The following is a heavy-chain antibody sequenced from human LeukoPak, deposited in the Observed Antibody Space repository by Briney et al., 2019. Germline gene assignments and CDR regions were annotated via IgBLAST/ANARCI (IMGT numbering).Heavy chain of an antibody. CDR3: ARDRWPSGSTHLDY. CDR2: INPNSGGT. D-gene: IGHD5-24*01. CDR1: GYTFTGYY. V-gene: IGHV1-2*06. J-gene: IGHJ4*02. Sequence: ASVKVSCKASGYTFTGYYMHWGRQAPGQGLEWMGRINPNSGGTNYAQKFQGRVTMTRDTSISTAYMELSRLRSDDTAVYYCARDRWPSGSTHLDYWGQGTLVTVSS.